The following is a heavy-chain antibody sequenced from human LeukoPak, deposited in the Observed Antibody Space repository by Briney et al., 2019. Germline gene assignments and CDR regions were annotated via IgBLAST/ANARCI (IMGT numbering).Heavy chain of an antibody. CDR1: GGSISSGSYY. V-gene: IGHV4-61*02. Sequence: PSETLSLTCTVSGGSISSGSYYWSWIRQPAGKGLEWIGRIYTSGSTNYNPSLKSRVTISVDTSKNQFSLKLSSVTAADTAVYYCARESRLPDYWGQGTLVTVSS. CDR3: ARESRLPDY. D-gene: IGHD2-15*01. CDR2: IYTSGST. J-gene: IGHJ4*02.